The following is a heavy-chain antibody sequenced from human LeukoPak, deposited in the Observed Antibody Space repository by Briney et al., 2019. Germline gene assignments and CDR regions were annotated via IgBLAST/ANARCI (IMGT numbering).Heavy chain of an antibody. CDR2: IDWDDDK. V-gene: IGHV2-70*12. CDR3: AHSGSPCYYYYMDV. D-gene: IGHD6-13*01. Sequence: SGPTLVNPTQTLTLTCTFSGFSLSTSGMCVSWIRQPPGKALEWLARIDWDDDKYYSTSLKTRLTISKDTSKNQVVLTMANMDPVDTATYYCAHSGSPCYYYYMDVWGKGTTVTVSS. J-gene: IGHJ6*03. CDR1: GFSLSTSGMC.